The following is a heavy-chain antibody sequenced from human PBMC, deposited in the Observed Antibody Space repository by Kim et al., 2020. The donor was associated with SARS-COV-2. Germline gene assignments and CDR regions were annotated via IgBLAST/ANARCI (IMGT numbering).Heavy chain of an antibody. J-gene: IGHJ6*02. D-gene: IGHD5-12*01. V-gene: IGHV4-59*01. Sequence: PPLKSRVTISVDTSKNPFSLKLSSVTAADTAVYYCARWDGYNEYYYGMDVWGQGTTVTVSS. CDR3: ARWDGYNEYYYGMDV.